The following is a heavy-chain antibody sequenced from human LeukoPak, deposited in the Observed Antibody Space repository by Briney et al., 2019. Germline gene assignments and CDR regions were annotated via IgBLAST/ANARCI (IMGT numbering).Heavy chain of an antibody. CDR3: ARHDCSSASCYGGLGWFDP. J-gene: IGHJ5*02. CDR1: GNNFTSYW. Sequence: GESLKISCKYSGNNFTSYWIGWVRQMPGKGLEWMGIIYPGDSDTRCSPSFQGQVTISGDRSISTAYLQWSSLKASDTAMYYCARHDCSSASCYGGLGWFDPWGQGTLVTVSS. CDR2: IYPGDSDT. D-gene: IGHD2-2*01. V-gene: IGHV5-51*01.